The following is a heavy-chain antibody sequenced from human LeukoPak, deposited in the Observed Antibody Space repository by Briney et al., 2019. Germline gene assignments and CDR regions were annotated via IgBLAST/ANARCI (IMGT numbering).Heavy chain of an antibody. CDR1: GGSISSSSYY. J-gene: IGHJ3*02. Sequence: ETLSLTCTVSGGSISSSSYYWGWVRQAPGKGLEWVSAISGSGGSTYYADSVKGRFTISRDNAKNSLYLQMNSLRAEDTAVYYCARATREGHAFDIWGQGTMVTVSS. CDR2: ISGSGGST. CDR3: ARATREGHAFDI. V-gene: IGHV3-23*01.